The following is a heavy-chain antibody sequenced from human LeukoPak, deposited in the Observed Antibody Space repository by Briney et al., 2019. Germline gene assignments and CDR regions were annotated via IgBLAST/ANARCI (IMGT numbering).Heavy chain of an antibody. CDR2: IYDSGST. Sequence: SETLSLTCTVSGATISGNGYYWVWIRQPPGKGLEWIGNIYDSGSTYYNASLHSRATISINTTNNPFSLRLSSVTAADTAMYYCAKSGGYGLIDYWGKGNLVTVSS. CDR3: AKSGGYGLIDY. V-gene: IGHV4-39*01. CDR1: GATISGNGYY. D-gene: IGHD6-19*01. J-gene: IGHJ4*02.